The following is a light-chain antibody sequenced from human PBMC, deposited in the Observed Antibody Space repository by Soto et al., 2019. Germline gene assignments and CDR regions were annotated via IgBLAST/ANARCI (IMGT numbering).Light chain of an antibody. J-gene: IGKJ2*03. V-gene: IGKV2-30*01. Sequence: VVLTQSPLSLPVTLGQPASISCNSSQSLVYSDGNTDLNWFQQRPGQSPRRLIYKVSDRDSGVPDRFSGSGSATDFTLKISGVQAEDVGIYYCMQGTHWPTYSFGQGTKLEIK. CDR2: KVS. CDR1: QSLVYSDGNTD. CDR3: MQGTHWPTYS.